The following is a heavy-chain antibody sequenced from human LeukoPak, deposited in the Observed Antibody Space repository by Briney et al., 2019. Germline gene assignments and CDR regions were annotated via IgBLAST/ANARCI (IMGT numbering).Heavy chain of an antibody. CDR2: IYHSGST. D-gene: IGHD3-10*01. Sequence: SETLSLTCTVSGGSISSGGYYWSWIRQPPGKGLEWIGYIYHSGSTYYNPSLKSRVTMSVDRSKNQFSLKLGSVTAADTAVYYCARDGGGYDAFDIWGQGTMVTVSS. V-gene: IGHV4-30-2*01. CDR1: GGSISSGGYY. CDR3: ARDGGGYDAFDI. J-gene: IGHJ3*02.